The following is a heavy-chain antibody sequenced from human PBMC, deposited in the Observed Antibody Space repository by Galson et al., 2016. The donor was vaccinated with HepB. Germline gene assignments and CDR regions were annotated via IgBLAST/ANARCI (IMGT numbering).Heavy chain of an antibody. CDR1: GYIFSTSS. CDR2: ISVDNANT. D-gene: IGHD3-10*01. Sequence: SVKVSCKASGYIFSTSSMHWVRQAPGRRPEWMGWISVDNANTKYSQKFRGRVTFTRDSSASTAYMELSSLRSEDTAVYYCARGKQLWFDRFDPWGQGTLVTVSS. V-gene: IGHV1-3*01. CDR3: ARGKQLWFDRFDP. J-gene: IGHJ5*02.